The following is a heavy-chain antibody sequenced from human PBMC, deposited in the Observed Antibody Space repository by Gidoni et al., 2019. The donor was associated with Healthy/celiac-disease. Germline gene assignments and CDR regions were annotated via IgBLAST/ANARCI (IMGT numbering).Heavy chain of an antibody. J-gene: IGHJ6*03. D-gene: IGHD6-19*01. CDR2: IYYSGIP. Sequence: QLQLQESGPGLVKPSETLSLTCTVSGGSISSSSYYWGWIRQPPGKGLGWIGSIYYSGIPSYNPSLKSRVTISVYTSKTQFSLKLSSVTAADTAVYYCARRRTDSSGYYSYMDVWGKGTTVTVSS. V-gene: IGHV4-39*01. CDR3: ARRRTDSSGYYSYMDV. CDR1: GGSISSSSYY.